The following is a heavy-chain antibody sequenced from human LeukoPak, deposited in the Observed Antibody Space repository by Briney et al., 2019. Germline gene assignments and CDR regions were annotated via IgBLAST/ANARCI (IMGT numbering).Heavy chain of an antibody. Sequence: GGSLRLSCVASGFTFSSYAMGWVRQSPGKGLEWVSGISGGSGNTEYADSVKGRFTISRDNSKSTLYPQMNSLRAEDTAVYYCAKFYDILTGYFDYWGQGTLVTVSS. CDR3: AKFYDILTGYFDY. CDR2: ISGGSGNT. J-gene: IGHJ4*02. D-gene: IGHD3-9*01. CDR1: GFTFSSYA. V-gene: IGHV3-23*01.